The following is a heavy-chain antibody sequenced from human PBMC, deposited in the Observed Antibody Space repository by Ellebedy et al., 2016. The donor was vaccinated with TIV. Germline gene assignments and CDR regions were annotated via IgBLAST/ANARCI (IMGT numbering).Heavy chain of an antibody. CDR2: IVGSGGGI. V-gene: IGHV3-23*01. CDR1: GSTFSRYA. D-gene: IGHD5-18*01. CDR3: AKDRTPGDGYWVFDQ. J-gene: IGHJ4*02. Sequence: GESLKISCAASGSTFSRYAMSWVRQAPGKGLEWVSGIVGSGGGIYYADSVKGRFTISRDNSKSTVDLQMNSLRAEDTAVYYCAKDRTPGDGYWVFDQWGQGALVTVSS.